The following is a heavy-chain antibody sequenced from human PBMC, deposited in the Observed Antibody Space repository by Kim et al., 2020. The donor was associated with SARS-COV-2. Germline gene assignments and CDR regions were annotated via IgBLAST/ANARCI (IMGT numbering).Heavy chain of an antibody. CDR3: AREGHYDRYSYRSFDH. CDR1: GGSISGHY. J-gene: IGHJ4*02. V-gene: IGHV4-59*11. Sequence: SETLSLTYTVSGGSISGHYWSWIRQPPGRGLEWIGYVYDSGITYYNSSLQSRVTISEDTSKNQFSLKLSSVTASDTAVYYCAREGHYDRYSYRSFDHWGQGTLVTVSS. D-gene: IGHD5-18*01. CDR2: VYDSGIT.